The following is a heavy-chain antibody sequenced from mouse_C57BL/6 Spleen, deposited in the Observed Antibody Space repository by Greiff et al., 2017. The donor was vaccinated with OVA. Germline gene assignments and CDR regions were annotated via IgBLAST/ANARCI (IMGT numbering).Heavy chain of an antibody. CDR2: IWSGGST. CDR1: GFSLTSYG. J-gene: IGHJ1*03. D-gene: IGHD3-3*01. CDR3: ARTGDLIATRYFDV. Sequence: VQLVESGPGLVQPSQSLSITCTVSGFSLTSYGVHWVRQSPGKGLEWLGVIWSGGSTDYNAAFISRLSISKDNSKSQVFFKMNSLQADDTAIYYCARTGDLIATRYFDVWGTGTTVTVSS. V-gene: IGHV2-2*01.